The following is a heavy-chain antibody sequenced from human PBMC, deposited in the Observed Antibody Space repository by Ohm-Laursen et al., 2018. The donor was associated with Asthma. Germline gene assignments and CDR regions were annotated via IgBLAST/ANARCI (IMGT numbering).Heavy chain of an antibody. CDR1: EFTFSLYS. Sequence: SLRLSCTASEFTFSLYSMNWVRQAPGKGLEWVSYISSSSSTIYYADSVKGRFIITRDNAKNSLYLQMNNLRAEDTAVYYCARDKSVDRWGQGTLVTVSS. V-gene: IGHV3-48*04. J-gene: IGHJ4*02. CDR2: ISSSSSTI. CDR3: ARDKSVDR.